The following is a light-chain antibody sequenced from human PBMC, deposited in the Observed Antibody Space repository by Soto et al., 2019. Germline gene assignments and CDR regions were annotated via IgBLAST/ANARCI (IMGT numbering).Light chain of an antibody. Sequence: DSEIMQSPSSPAAFVCDRVNIXCQVRQDIKNYINWSLRTPXKATXXXNFXASSFQSGVPSMFSGSGCGTDFTLTISSLQPEDVETYYCQQRYYILTFGQGTRLEIK. CDR1: QDIKNY. V-gene: IGKV1-39*01. J-gene: IGKJ5*01. CDR3: QQRYYILT. CDR2: XAS.